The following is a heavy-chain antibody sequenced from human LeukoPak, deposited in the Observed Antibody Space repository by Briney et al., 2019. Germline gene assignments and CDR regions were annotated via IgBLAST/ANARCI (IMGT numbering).Heavy chain of an antibody. D-gene: IGHD3-22*01. Sequence: GASVKVSCKASGYTFTSYAMNWVRQAPGQGLEWMGWINTNTGNPTYAQGFTGRFVFSLDTSVSTAYLQISSLKAEDTAVYYCARGPSYYYDSSGNAFDIWGQGTMVTVSS. V-gene: IGHV7-4-1*02. CDR1: GYTFTSYA. J-gene: IGHJ3*02. CDR2: INTNTGNP. CDR3: ARGPSYYYDSSGNAFDI.